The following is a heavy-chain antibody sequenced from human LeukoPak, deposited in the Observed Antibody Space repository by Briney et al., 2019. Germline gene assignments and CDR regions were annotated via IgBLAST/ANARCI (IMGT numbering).Heavy chain of an antibody. J-gene: IGHJ6*02. CDR3: ARDFSITMVRGVILAPYYYYGMDV. V-gene: IGHV1-69*04. CDR1: GGTFSSYA. D-gene: IGHD3-10*01. Sequence: SVKVSCKASGGTFSSYAISWVRQAPGQGLEWMGRIIPILGIANYAQKFQGRVTITADKSTSTAYMELSSLRAEDTAVYYCARDFSITMVRGVILAPYYYYGMDVWGQGTTVTVSS. CDR2: IIPILGIA.